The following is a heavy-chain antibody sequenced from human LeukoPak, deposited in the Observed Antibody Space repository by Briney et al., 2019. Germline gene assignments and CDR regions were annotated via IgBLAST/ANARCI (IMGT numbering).Heavy chain of an antibody. CDR3: ARISSDSISYYDH. CDR1: GGTFSTYW. D-gene: IGHD3-22*01. V-gene: IGHV3-74*01. Sequence: WGSLRLSCAGSGGTFSTYWMHWVRQAPGKGLVWVSRINSEGSTICYADSVKGRFTISRANAKNSLFLQMNSLRAEDTAVYYCARISSDSISYYDHWGQGTLVTVSS. J-gene: IGHJ4*02. CDR2: INSEGSTI.